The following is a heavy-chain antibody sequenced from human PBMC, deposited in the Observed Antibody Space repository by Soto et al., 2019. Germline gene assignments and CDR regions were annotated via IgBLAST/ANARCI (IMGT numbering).Heavy chain of an antibody. D-gene: IGHD2-15*01. V-gene: IGHV1-3*01. CDR2: INAGNGNT. Sequence: ASVKVSCKASGYTFTSYAMHWVRQAPGQRLEWMGWINAGNGNTKYSQKFQGRVTITRDTSASTAYMELSSLRSEDTAVYYCARGSVVVVAATLGSDYYYYMDVWGKGTTVTVSS. CDR1: GYTFTSYA. J-gene: IGHJ6*03. CDR3: ARGSVVVVAATLGSDYYYYMDV.